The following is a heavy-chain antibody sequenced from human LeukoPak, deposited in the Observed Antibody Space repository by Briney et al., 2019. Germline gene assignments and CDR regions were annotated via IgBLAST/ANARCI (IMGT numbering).Heavy chain of an antibody. CDR3: AVDIVVVPAAIHYYYYMDV. CDR1: GYTFTGYY. V-gene: IGHV1-69*13. D-gene: IGHD2-2*02. J-gene: IGHJ6*03. Sequence: SVKVSCKASGYTFTGYYMHWVRQAPGQGLEWMGGIIPIFGTANYAQKFQGRVTTTADESTSTAYMELSSLRSEDTAVYYCAVDIVVVPAAIHYYYYMDVWGQGTTVTVSS. CDR2: IIPIFGTA.